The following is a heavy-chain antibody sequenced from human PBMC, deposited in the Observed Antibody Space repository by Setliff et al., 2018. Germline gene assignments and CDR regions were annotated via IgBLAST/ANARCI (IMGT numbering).Heavy chain of an antibody. Sequence: ASVKVSCKASGYTFNNYGITWVRQAPGQGLEWMGWINNYSFKTTYPQKFLDRVTVTTDTSATTAYMELKNLRTDDTAVYYCARINFYVSSGYYYAPDFWGQGTLVTVSS. V-gene: IGHV1-18*01. J-gene: IGHJ4*02. D-gene: IGHD3-22*01. CDR1: GYTFNNYG. CDR2: INNYSFKT. CDR3: ARINFYVSSGYYYAPDF.